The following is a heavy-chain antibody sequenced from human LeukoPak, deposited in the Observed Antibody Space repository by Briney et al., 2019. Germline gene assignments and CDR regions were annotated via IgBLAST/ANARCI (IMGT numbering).Heavy chain of an antibody. Sequence: GGSLRLSCTASGFTFGDYAMSWVRQAPGKGLEWVGFIRSKAYGGTTEYAASVKGRFTISRDDSKSIAYLQMNSLKTEDTAVYYCTRAPYSSSWYLLDYWGQGTLVTVSS. J-gene: IGHJ4*02. V-gene: IGHV3-49*04. D-gene: IGHD6-13*01. CDR2: IRSKAYGGTT. CDR3: TRAPYSSSWYLLDY. CDR1: GFTFGDYA.